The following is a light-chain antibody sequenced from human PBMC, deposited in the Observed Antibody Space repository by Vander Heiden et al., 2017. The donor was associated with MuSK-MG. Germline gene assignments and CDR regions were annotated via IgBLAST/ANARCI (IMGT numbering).Light chain of an antibody. CDR3: TSYTTSATYV. CDR2: HVS. J-gene: IGLJ1*01. V-gene: IGLV2-14*03. CDR1: SSDVGSYNY. Sequence: QSALTQPASVSGSPGQSITISCTGTSSDVGSYNYVSWYQQHPGKAPKLIIYHVSYRPSGVSNRFSGSKSGNTASLTISGLQAEDEADYYCTSYTTSATYVFGSGTEVTVL.